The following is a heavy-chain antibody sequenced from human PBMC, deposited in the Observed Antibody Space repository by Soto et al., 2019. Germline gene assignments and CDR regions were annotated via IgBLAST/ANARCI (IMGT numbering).Heavy chain of an antibody. V-gene: IGHV4-34*02. Sequence: QVQLQQWGAGLLKPSETLSLTCAVYGGYFRDYYWSWIRQPPGKGLEWIGEINHSGSTNYNPSLKSRVTISIDTSKNQFSLRLSSVTAADTAVYFCAREQTKSSSSRVLPTQASWFDPWGQGTLVTVSS. CDR1: GGYFRDYY. CDR2: INHSGST. D-gene: IGHD6-6*01. J-gene: IGHJ5*02. CDR3: AREQTKSSSSRVLPTQASWFDP.